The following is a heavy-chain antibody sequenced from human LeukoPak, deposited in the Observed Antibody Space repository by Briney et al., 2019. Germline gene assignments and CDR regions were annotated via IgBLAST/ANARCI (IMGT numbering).Heavy chain of an antibody. CDR2: ISSSSSTI. J-gene: IGHJ6*03. CDR3: ARPARYCSGGSCHYYYYMDV. D-gene: IGHD2-15*01. CDR1: GFTFSSYS. Sequence: GGSLRLSCAASGFTFSSYSMNWVRQAPGKGLEWVSYISSSSSTIYYADSVKGRFTISRDNAKNSLYLQMNSPRAEDTAVYYCARPARYCSGGSCHYYYYMDVWGKGTTVTVSS. V-gene: IGHV3-48*01.